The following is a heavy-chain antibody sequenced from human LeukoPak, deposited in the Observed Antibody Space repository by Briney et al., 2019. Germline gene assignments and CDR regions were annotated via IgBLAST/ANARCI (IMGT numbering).Heavy chain of an antibody. J-gene: IGHJ4*02. D-gene: IGHD2-15*01. CDR2: INHSGST. Sequence: SETLSLTCAVYGGSFSGYYWSWIRQPPGKGLEWIGEINHSGSTNYNPSLRSRVTISVDTSKNQFSLKLSSVTAADTAVYYCARRISLCSGGSCYWGFDYWGQGTLVTVSS. V-gene: IGHV4-34*01. CDR1: GGSFSGYY. CDR3: ARRISLCSGGSCYWGFDY.